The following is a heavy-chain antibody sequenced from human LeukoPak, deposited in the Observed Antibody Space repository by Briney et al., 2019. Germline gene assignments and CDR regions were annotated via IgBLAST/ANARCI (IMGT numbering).Heavy chain of an antibody. CDR1: GYTFTGYY. D-gene: IGHD1-26*01. Sequence: ASVKVSCKASGYTFTGYYMHWVRQAPGQGLEWMGWINPNSGGTNYAQKFQGRVTMTRDTSISTAYVELSRLRSDDTAVYYCARVWVLKSSPLCDYWGQGTLVTVSS. V-gene: IGHV1-2*02. CDR2: INPNSGGT. J-gene: IGHJ4*02. CDR3: ARVWVLKSSPLCDY.